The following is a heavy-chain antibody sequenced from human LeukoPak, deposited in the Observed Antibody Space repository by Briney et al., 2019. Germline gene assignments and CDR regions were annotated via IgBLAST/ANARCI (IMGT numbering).Heavy chain of an antibody. CDR3: AGGHSSGWYGLFDI. J-gene: IGHJ3*02. Sequence: SETLSLTCAVYGGSFSGYYWSWIRQPPGEGLEWIGEINHSGSTNYNPSLKSRVTISVDTSKNQFSLKLSSVTAADTAVYYCAGGHSSGWYGLFDIWGQGTMVTVSS. V-gene: IGHV4-34*01. CDR1: GGSFSGYY. D-gene: IGHD6-19*01. CDR2: INHSGST.